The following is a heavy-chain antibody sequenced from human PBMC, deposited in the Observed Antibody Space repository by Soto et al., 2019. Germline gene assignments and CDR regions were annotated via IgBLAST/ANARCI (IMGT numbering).Heavy chain of an antibody. J-gene: IGHJ5*02. CDR2: ISWNRGSI. CDR1: GFTFDDYA. Sequence: EVQLVESGGGLVQPGRSLRLSCAASGFTFDDYAMHWVRQLPGKGLEWVSGISWNRGSIGYADSVKGRITISRDNAKNPLYLQMNNLRAEDTAFYYCAKDISTGTTTFSWFDPWGEGTLVTVSS. CDR3: AKDISTGTTTFSWFDP. V-gene: IGHV3-9*01. D-gene: IGHD1-1*01.